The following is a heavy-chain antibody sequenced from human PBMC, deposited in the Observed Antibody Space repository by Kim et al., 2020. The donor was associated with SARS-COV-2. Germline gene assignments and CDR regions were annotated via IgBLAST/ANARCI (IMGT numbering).Heavy chain of an antibody. CDR3: ARRGDY. D-gene: IGHD3-10*01. J-gene: IGHJ4*02. CDR2: YYRGRT. Sequence: YYRGRTYYNPSLKSRVTISIDTSKNQFSLKLRSVTAADTAVYYCARRGDYWGQGTLVTVSS. V-gene: IGHV4-39*01.